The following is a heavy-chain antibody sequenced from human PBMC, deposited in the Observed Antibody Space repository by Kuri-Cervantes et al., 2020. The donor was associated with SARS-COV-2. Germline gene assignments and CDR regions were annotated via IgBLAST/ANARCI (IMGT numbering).Heavy chain of an antibody. CDR2: INPDGSYT. D-gene: IGHD5-24*01. CDR3: AGMGRWLQLGYYYGMDV. CDR1: GFTFSGHW. Sequence: GGSLRLSCAASGFTFSGHWIHWVRQAPGKGLVWVSRINPDGSYTNNADSVKGRFTLSRDNAKNTLYLQMNSLRAEDTAVYYCAGMGRWLQLGYYYGMDVWAQGTTVTVPS. J-gene: IGHJ6*02. V-gene: IGHV3-74*01.